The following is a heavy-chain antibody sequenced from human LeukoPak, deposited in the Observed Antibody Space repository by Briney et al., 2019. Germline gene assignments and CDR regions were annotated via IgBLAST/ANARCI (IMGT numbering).Heavy chain of an antibody. CDR1: GYTLTELS. V-gene: IGHV1-2*02. CDR2: INPNSGGT. D-gene: IGHD3-22*01. Sequence: GASVKVSCKVSGYTLTELSMHWVRQAPGQGLEWMGWINPNSGGTNYAQKFQGRVTMTRDTSISTAYMELSRLRSDDTAVYYCATGAYDSSGYFLLVGFDYWGQGTLVTVSS. CDR3: ATGAYDSSGYFLLVGFDY. J-gene: IGHJ4*02.